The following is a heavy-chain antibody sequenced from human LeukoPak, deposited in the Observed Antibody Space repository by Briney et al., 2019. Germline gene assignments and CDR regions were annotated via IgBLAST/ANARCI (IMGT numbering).Heavy chain of an antibody. D-gene: IGHD6-19*01. J-gene: IGHJ5*02. CDR1: GDSISPYY. V-gene: IGHV4-59*01. CDR3: ARGAGLAVAGWYDP. CDR2: VYHSGTT. Sequence: PSETLSLTCIVSGDSISPYYWSLIRQPPGKGLEWIGYVYHSGTTNYNPSLKSRVTISVDTSKNQFSLKLTSVTAADTAVYYCARGAGLAVAGWYDPWGQGTLVTVSS.